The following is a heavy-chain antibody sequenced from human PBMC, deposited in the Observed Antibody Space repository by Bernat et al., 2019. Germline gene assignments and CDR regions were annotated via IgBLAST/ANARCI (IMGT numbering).Heavy chain of an antibody. D-gene: IGHD2-15*01. CDR2: ITGSGTPS. J-gene: IGHJ2*01. CDR1: GFSFSSYA. CDR3: AGRVLYCSGCSCSYWYFDQ. Sequence: EVQLVESGGGLVKPGGSLRLSCAASGFSFSSYAMSWVRQAPGKGLEWVSGITGSGTPSYDADSVKGRFTISRDISKNTLYLQMNSLSAEDTAVYYCAGRVLYCSGCSCSYWYFDQWGRGTLVTVSS. V-gene: IGHV3-23*04.